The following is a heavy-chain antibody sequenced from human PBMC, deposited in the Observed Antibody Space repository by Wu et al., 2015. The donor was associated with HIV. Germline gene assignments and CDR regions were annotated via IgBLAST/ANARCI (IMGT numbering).Heavy chain of an antibody. J-gene: IGHJ1*01. V-gene: IGHV1-18*01. Sequence: QGLEWMGWISAYNGNTNYAQKLQGRVTMTTDTSTSTAYMELRSLRSDDTAVYYCARDLGSSGGEYFQHWGQGTLVTVSS. CDR2: ISAYNGNT. CDR3: ARDLGSSGGEYFQH. D-gene: IGHD6-19*01.